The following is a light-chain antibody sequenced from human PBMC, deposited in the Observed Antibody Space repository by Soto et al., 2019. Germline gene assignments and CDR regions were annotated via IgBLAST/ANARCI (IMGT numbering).Light chain of an antibody. Sequence: DIQMTQSPSSLSASVGDRVTITCRASQSISSYLNWYQQKPGKAPKLLIYAASSLQSGVPSRFSGSGSGTYFTLTISSLQPEDFATYYCQQSYSTPNTFGQGTKV. CDR3: QQSYSTPNT. J-gene: IGKJ1*01. V-gene: IGKV1-39*01. CDR2: AAS. CDR1: QSISSY.